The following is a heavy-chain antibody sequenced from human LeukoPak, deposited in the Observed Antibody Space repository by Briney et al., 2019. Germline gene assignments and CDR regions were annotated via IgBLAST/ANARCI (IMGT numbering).Heavy chain of an antibody. J-gene: IGHJ6*03. Sequence: GGSLRLSCAASGFTFSSYELNWVRQAPGKGLERVSYISSSGSTIYYADSVKGRFTISRDNAKNSLYLQMNSLRAEDTAVYYCASNYDSSGYYYYYYMDVWGKGTTVTVSS. V-gene: IGHV3-48*03. CDR3: ASNYDSSGYYYYYYMDV. CDR2: ISSSGSTI. CDR1: GFTFSSYE. D-gene: IGHD3-22*01.